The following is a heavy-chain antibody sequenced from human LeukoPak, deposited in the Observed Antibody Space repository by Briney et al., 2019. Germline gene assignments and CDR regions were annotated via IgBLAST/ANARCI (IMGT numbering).Heavy chain of an antibody. J-gene: IGHJ4*02. CDR2: ISTYNGNT. Sequence: ASVKVSCKASGYTFTSYGISRVRQAPGQGPEWMGWISTYNGNTNNAHKLQGRVTMTTDTYTSTAYMELRSLRFDDTAVYYCARGSSYGFSMPYWGQGTLVTVSS. D-gene: IGHD5-18*01. CDR1: GYTFTSYG. V-gene: IGHV1-18*01. CDR3: ARGSSYGFSMPY.